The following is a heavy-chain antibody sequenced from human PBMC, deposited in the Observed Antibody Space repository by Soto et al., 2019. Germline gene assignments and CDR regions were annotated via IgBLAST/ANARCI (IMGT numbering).Heavy chain of an antibody. J-gene: IGHJ4*02. Sequence: TSETLSLTCTVSGGSISSYYWSWIRQPPGKGLEWIGYIYYSGSTNYNPSLKSRVTISADKSTSTAYMELSSLTSDDTAMYFCARGPLVVLNYFESWGQGTLVTVSS. CDR3: ARGPLVVLNYFES. CDR2: IYYSGST. CDR1: GGSISSYY. V-gene: IGHV4-59*01.